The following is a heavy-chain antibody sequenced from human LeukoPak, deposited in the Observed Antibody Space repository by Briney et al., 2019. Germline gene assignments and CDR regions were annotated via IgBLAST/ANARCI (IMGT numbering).Heavy chain of an antibody. Sequence: PGGSLRLSCSASGFTFTSYAMHWVRQAPGKGLEYVSAISSNGGSTYYADSVKGRFTISRDNSKNTLHLQMSSLRAEDTAVYYCVKDRHPGSTMNRGVLVYWGQGTLVTVSS. CDR2: ISSNGGST. CDR1: GFTFTSYA. J-gene: IGHJ4*02. CDR3: VKDRHPGSTMNRGVLVY. D-gene: IGHD3-10*01. V-gene: IGHV3-64D*09.